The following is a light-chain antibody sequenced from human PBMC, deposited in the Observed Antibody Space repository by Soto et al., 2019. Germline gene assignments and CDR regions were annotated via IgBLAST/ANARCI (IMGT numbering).Light chain of an antibody. CDR3: QQYGSSPPYT. J-gene: IGKJ2*01. CDR2: GST. Sequence: EVVLTQSPGTLSLSPGERASLSCRASQSVSNNYLAWYQQKPGQSPTLLIFGSTDRAAGIPDRFSGSGSGTDFTLTISRQEPEDCAVYYCQQYGSSPPYTFGQGTKLEIK. V-gene: IGKV3-20*01. CDR1: QSVSNNY.